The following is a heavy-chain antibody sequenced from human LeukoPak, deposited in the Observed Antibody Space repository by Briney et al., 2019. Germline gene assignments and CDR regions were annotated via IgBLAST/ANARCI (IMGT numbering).Heavy chain of an antibody. Sequence: SETLSLTCTVSGGSISNYYWSWIRQPPGKGLEWIGYIYYSGSTNYNPSLKSRVTISVDTSKNQFSLKLSSVTAADTAVYYCARAIYDSSGYHFDYWGQGTLVTVSS. J-gene: IGHJ4*02. CDR1: GGSISNYY. CDR3: ARAIYDSSGYHFDY. D-gene: IGHD3-22*01. CDR2: IYYSGST. V-gene: IGHV4-59*01.